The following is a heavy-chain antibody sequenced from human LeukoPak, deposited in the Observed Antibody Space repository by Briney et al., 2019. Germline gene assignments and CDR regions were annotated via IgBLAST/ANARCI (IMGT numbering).Heavy chain of an antibody. D-gene: IGHD3-3*01. Sequence: PGGSLRLSCAASGFTFSNAWMSWVRQAPGKGLEWVGRIRSKTDGGTTDYAAPVKGRFTISRDDSKNTLYLQMNSLKTEDTAVYYCTTSLGYYYFWSGYPRGHHWGQGTLVTVSS. J-gene: IGHJ5*02. CDR1: GFTFSNAW. V-gene: IGHV3-15*01. CDR2: IRSKTDGGTT. CDR3: TTSLGYYYFWSGYPRGHH.